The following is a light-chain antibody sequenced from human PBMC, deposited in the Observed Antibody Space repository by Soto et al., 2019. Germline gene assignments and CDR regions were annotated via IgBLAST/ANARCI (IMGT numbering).Light chain of an antibody. CDR2: DAS. Sequence: DIQMTQSPSTLSASVGDRVTITCRASQSISSWLAWYQQKPGKAPKVLXYDASSLESGVPSRFSGSGSGTDFTLTISCLQSEDFANYYCQQYYSYPQLTFGGGTKVDIK. CDR1: QSISSW. V-gene: IGKV1-5*01. J-gene: IGKJ4*01. CDR3: QQYYSYPQLT.